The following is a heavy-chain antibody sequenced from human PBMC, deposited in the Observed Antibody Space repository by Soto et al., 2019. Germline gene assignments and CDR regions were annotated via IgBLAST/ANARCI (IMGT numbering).Heavy chain of an antibody. Sequence: ASVKVSCKASGYTFTGYYMHWVRQAPGQGPEWMGWINPNSGGTNYAQKFQGRVTMTRDTSISTAYMELSRLRSDDTAVYYCARDPQRGYSGYDGYWGQGTLVTVS. CDR3: ARDPQRGYSGYDGY. D-gene: IGHD5-12*01. CDR1: GYTFTGYY. V-gene: IGHV1-2*02. J-gene: IGHJ4*02. CDR2: INPNSGGT.